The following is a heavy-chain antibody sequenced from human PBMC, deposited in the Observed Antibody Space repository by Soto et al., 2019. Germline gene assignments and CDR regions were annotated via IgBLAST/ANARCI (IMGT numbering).Heavy chain of an antibody. D-gene: IGHD1-7*01. CDR2: IIPLFGTA. CDR1: GGTFSSYG. V-gene: IGHV1-69*06. J-gene: IGHJ6*02. CDR3: AGPLGPELPKDYNSVLDV. Sequence: QVQLVQSGAEVKKPGSSVKVSCKSSGGTFSSYGISWVRQAPGQGLEWMGGIIPLFGTAKYAKKFQDRVTIAADKSTSTAYMELSRLRSDDTAVYYCAGPLGPELPKDYNSVLDVWGQGTTVTVSS.